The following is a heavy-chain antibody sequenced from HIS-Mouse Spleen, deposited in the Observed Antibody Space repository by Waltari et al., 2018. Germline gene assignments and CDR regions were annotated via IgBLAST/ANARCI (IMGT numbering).Heavy chain of an antibody. V-gene: IGHV6-1*01. CDR2: TYFRAKWYN. Sequence: QVQLQTSALGPVMPSRTLTLTCSISGENAPSRRPAQNYKWQSPARDLDRLGRTYFRAKWYNDYAVSGKSRITINPDTAKNQFSLQLNSVTPEATAVYYCARAGFRAGVFDYWGQGTLVTVSS. CDR3: ARAGFRAGVFDY. D-gene: IGHD6-13*01. J-gene: IGHJ4*02. CDR1: GENAPSRRPA.